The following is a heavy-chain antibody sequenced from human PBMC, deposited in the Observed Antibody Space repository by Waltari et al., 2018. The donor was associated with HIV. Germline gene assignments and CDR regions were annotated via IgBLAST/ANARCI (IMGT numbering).Heavy chain of an antibody. D-gene: IGHD3-22*01. V-gene: IGHV3-11*01. J-gene: IGHJ4*02. Sequence: QVQLVESGGGLVEPGGSLRLSCAASGFTFSDYSMNWIRQAPGKGLEWVSYISSSGNTIYYADSVKGRFTISRDNAKNSLYLQLNSLRAEDTAVYYCARDRYYDTSGYRSLDYWGQGTLVTVSS. CDR1: GFTFSDYS. CDR3: ARDRYYDTSGYRSLDY. CDR2: ISSSGNTI.